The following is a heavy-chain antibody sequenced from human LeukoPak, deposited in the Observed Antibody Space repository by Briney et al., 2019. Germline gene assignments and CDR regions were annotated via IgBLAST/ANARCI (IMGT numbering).Heavy chain of an antibody. D-gene: IGHD6-6*01. CDR3: ARGRLAASTHAIDC. Sequence: GGSLRLSCVASGFTVSSNYMTWVRQAPGKGLEWVSVIYAGGRTYYADSVKGRFTISRDNSEDTLYLQMNNLRAEDTAVYYCARGRLAASTHAIDCWGQGTLVTVSS. J-gene: IGHJ4*02. V-gene: IGHV3-53*01. CDR2: IYAGGRT. CDR1: GFTVSSNY.